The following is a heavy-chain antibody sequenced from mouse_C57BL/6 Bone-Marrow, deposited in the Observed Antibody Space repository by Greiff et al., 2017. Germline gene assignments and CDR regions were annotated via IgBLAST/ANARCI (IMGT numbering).Heavy chain of an antibody. Sequence: LMESGAELARPGASVKLSCKASGYTFTSYGISWVKQRTGQGLEWIGEIYPRSGNTYYNEKFKGKATLTADKSSSTAYMELRSLTSEDSAVYFCARGEASYYYGSKGMDYWGQGTSVTVSS. CDR1: GYTFTSYG. D-gene: IGHD1-1*01. CDR2: IYPRSGNT. J-gene: IGHJ4*01. CDR3: ARGEASYYYGSKGMDY. V-gene: IGHV1-81*01.